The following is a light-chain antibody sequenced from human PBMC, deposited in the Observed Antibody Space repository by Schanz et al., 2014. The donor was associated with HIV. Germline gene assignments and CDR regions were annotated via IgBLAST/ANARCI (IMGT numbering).Light chain of an antibody. V-gene: IGLV2-14*02. J-gene: IGLJ2*01. CDR1: STDVGSYNL. CDR2: EVS. CDR3: SSYTSSSTPVV. Sequence: QSALTQPASVSGSPGQSITISCTGTSTDVGSYNLVSWYQQHPGKAPKLMIYEVSKWPSGVSNRFSGSKSGNTASLTISGLQAEDEADYYCSSYTSSSTPVVFGGGTKLTVL.